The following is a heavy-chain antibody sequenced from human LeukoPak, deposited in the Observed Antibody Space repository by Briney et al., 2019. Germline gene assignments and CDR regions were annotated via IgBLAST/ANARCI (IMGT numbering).Heavy chain of an antibody. V-gene: IGHV1-18*01. CDR1: GYTFTSYG. D-gene: IGHD6-13*01. CDR3: ARDIGPEWSSSWYSPKNWFDP. CDR2: ISAYNGNT. J-gene: IGHJ5*02. Sequence: SVKVSCKASGYTFTSYGISWVRQAPGQGLEWMGWISAYNGNTNYAQKLQGRVTMTTDTSTSTAYMELRSLRSDDTAVYYCARDIGPEWSSSWYSPKNWFDPWGQGTLVTVSS.